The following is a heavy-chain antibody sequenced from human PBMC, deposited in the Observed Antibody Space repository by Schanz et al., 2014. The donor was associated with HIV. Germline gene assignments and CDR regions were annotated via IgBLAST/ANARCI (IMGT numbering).Heavy chain of an antibody. CDR2: TSWNSGSI. CDR1: GFIFADYA. Sequence: EVQLVESGGGLVQPGRSLRLSCAASGFIFADYAMHWVRQAPGKGLEWVSTTSWNSGSIGYADSVKGRFTISRDNAKNSLYLHINSLRVEDTALYYCAKGPYGGNSYYFEYWGQGTLVTVSS. CDR3: AKGPYGGNSYYFEY. V-gene: IGHV3-9*01. D-gene: IGHD2-21*02. J-gene: IGHJ4*02.